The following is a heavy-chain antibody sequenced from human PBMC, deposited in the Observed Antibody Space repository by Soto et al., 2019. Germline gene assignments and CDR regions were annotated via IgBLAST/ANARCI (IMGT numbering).Heavy chain of an antibody. CDR3: AKRGLGECTNTSCRGRWFDS. CDR2: ISGSGDST. Sequence: GGSLRLSCAASGFTFSNYAMSWVRQAPGKGLEWVSAISGSGDSTYYADSVKGRFTISRDNSKNTLYLQMNSLRAEDTAVYYCAKRGLGECTNTSCRGRWFDSWGQGTLVTVSS. CDR1: GFTFSNYA. D-gene: IGHD2-2*01. J-gene: IGHJ5*01. V-gene: IGHV3-23*01.